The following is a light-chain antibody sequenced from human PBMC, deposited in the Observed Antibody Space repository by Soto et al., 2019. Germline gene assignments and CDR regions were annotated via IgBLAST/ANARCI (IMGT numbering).Light chain of an antibody. CDR2: DAS. V-gene: IGKV3-15*01. J-gene: IGKJ5*01. CDR1: QSVSDN. CDR3: QQYNNWPIT. Sequence: EIVMTQSPVTLSVSPGERATLSCRASQSVSDNLAWYQQKPGQAPRLLIYDASNRATGIPARFSGSGSGTEFTLTISSLQSEDFEIYYCQQYNNWPITFGQGTLLEV.